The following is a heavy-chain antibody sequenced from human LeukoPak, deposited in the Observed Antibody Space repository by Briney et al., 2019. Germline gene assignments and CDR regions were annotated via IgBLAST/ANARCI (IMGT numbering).Heavy chain of an antibody. J-gene: IGHJ4*02. V-gene: IGHV3-53*04. CDR2: IYSGGST. D-gene: IGHD3-3*01. CDR3: ARDHYDFWSGYSDY. CDR1: GFTVSGNY. Sequence: GGSLRLSCAASGFTVSGNYMSWVRQAPGKGLEWVSVIYSGGSTYYADSVKGRFTISRHNSKSTLYLQMNSLRAEDTAVYYCARDHYDFWSGYSDYWGQGTLVTVSS.